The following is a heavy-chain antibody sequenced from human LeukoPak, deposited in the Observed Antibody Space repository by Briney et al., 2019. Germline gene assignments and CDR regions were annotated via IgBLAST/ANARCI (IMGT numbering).Heavy chain of an antibody. V-gene: IGHV3-64D*06. CDR3: VRGLYGLGCDY. D-gene: IGHD3-10*01. CDR2: VSSDWGTT. J-gene: IGHJ4*02. CDR1: GFRLNSYW. Sequence: GGSERLLCAASGFRLNSYWMRWVRRAPGRALEFVSGVSSDWGTTDYADSARDRFTISRDNSKNTLYLQMSSLRAENTAIYNCVRGLYGLGCDYWGPGSLVTVSS.